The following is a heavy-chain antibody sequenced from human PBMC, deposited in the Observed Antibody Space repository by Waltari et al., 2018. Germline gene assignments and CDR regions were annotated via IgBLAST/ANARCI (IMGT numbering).Heavy chain of an antibody. J-gene: IGHJ4*02. V-gene: IGHV4-34*01. CDR2: INRSGSI. Sequence: QVQLQQWGAGLLKPSETLSLPCSVYGGSLSGYFWTWIRQPPGKGLAWIGEINRSGSINYSPSLKSRVTISLDSSKNQFSLTVSSVTVADTATYYCARFGTYWGQGTLVTVSS. CDR3: ARFGTY. CDR1: GGSLSGYF. D-gene: IGHD3-10*01.